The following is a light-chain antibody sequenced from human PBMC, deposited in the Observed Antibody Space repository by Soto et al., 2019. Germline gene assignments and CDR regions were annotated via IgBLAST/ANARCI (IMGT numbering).Light chain of an antibody. CDR2: KAS. V-gene: IGKV1-5*03. J-gene: IGKJ2*01. Sequence: DIQMTQSPSTLSASVGDRVTITCRASQSIRNWLAWYQQKPGKAPKLLIYKASSLQSGVPSRFSGGGSETEFTLPISSLQPDDFATYYCQQYNSYPYTFGQGTKLEIK. CDR3: QQYNSYPYT. CDR1: QSIRNW.